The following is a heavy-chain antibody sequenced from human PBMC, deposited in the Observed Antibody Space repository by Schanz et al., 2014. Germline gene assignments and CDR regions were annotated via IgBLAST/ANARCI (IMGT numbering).Heavy chain of an antibody. J-gene: IGHJ4*02. CDR1: GFTFISYD. CDR2: ISGSGGST. Sequence: AQLVESGGGVVQPGRSLRLSCVASGFTFISYDIHWVRQAPGKGLEWVSAISGSGGSTYYADSVKGRFTISRDNSKNTLFLQMSSLRAEDTAVYYCARDGDFDYWGQGTLVTVSS. V-gene: IGHV3-23*04. CDR3: ARDGDFDY.